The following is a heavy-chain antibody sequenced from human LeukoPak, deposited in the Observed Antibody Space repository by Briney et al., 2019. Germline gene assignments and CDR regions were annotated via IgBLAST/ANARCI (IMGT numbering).Heavy chain of an antibody. CDR2: ISYDGSNK. D-gene: IGHD3-10*01. V-gene: IGHV3-30*18. J-gene: IGHJ4*02. CDR1: GFTFSTYG. Sequence: GRSLRLSCAASGFTFSTYGMHWVRQAPGKGLEWAAVISYDGSNKYYADSVKGRFTISRENSKNTLHLQMNSLRAEDTAVYYCAKDHYYYGSGIYFMHYFGYWGQGTLVTVSS. CDR3: AKDHYYYGSGIYFMHYFGY.